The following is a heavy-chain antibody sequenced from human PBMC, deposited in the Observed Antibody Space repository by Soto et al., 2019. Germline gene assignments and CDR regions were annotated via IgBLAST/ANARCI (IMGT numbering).Heavy chain of an antibody. CDR1: GGSFSGYY. D-gene: IGHD2-2*01. CDR2: INHSGST. Sequence: SETLSLTCAVYGGSFSGYYWSWIRQPPGKGLEWIGEINHSGSTNHNPSLKSRVTISVDTSKNQFSLKLSSVTAADTAVYYCARWVGYCSSTSCYLRYGMDVWGQGTTVTVSS. V-gene: IGHV4-34*01. CDR3: ARWVGYCSSTSCYLRYGMDV. J-gene: IGHJ6*02.